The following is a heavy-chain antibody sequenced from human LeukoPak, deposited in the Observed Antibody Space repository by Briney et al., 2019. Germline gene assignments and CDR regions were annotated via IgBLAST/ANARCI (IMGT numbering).Heavy chain of an antibody. CDR2: IDFSGSSL. CDR1: GFTFSDYY. V-gene: IGHV3-11*01. J-gene: IGHJ6*02. Sequence: KTGGSLRLSCAASGFTFSDYYMNWIRQAPGKGLEWISYIDFSGSSLYYAGSVKGRFTISRDNAKNSLCLQMNSLRAEDTAVYYCVREVVIVPDYYYYGMDVWGQGTTVTVSS. D-gene: IGHD2/OR15-2a*01. CDR3: VREVVIVPDYYYYGMDV.